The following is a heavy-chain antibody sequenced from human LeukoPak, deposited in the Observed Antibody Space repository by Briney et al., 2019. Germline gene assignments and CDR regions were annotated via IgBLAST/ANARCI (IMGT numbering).Heavy chain of an antibody. V-gene: IGHV1-3*01. CDR2: INAGNGNT. Sequence: GASVKVSCKASGYTFTSYAMHWVRQAPGQRLEWMGWINAGNGNTKYSQKFQGRVTITRDTSASAAYMELSSLSSEDTAVYYCAIWDRAGYFDYWGQGTLVTVSS. J-gene: IGHJ4*02. D-gene: IGHD1-26*01. CDR1: GYTFTSYA. CDR3: AIWDRAGYFDY.